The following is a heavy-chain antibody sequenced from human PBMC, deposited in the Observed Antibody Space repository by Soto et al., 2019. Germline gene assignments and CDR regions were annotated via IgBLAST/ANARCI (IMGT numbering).Heavy chain of an antibody. V-gene: IGHV3-23*01. CDR3: AKEEGYASGSYPDD. CDR2: ISGSGGST. Sequence: EVQLLASGGGLVQPGGSLRLSCAASGFTFSSYAMSWVRQAPGKGLEWVSAISGSGGSTYYADSVKGRFTISRDSSKSTLYLQMTSLRAEDTAVYSCAKEEGYASGSYPDDWGQGTVVTVSS. D-gene: IGHD3-10*01. J-gene: IGHJ4*02. CDR1: GFTFSSYA.